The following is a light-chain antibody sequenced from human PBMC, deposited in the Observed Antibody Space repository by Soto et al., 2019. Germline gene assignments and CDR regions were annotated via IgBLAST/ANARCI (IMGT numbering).Light chain of an antibody. Sequence: EIVMTQAPLTLPVTPGEPAAISCMSIQILLYNNTYNYLDWYVQKPGQSPQLLIYFGSNRAPGVPDRFSGSGSGTDFTLKINRVEAEDVGTYYCMQALQSLTFGQGTRVEIK. V-gene: IGKV2-28*01. CDR3: MQALQSLT. J-gene: IGKJ5*01. CDR1: QILLYNNTYNY. CDR2: FGS.